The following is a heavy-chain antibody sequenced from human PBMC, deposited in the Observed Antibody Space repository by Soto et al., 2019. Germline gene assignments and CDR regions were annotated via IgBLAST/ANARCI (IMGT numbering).Heavy chain of an antibody. J-gene: IGHJ4*02. CDR3: ATADTYSSSPFDY. CDR1: GFTFSSYS. V-gene: IGHV3-21*01. D-gene: IGHD6-6*01. Sequence: EVQLVESGGGLVKPGGSLRLSCAASGFTFSSYSMNWVRQAPGKGLEWVSSISSSSSYIYYADSVKGRFTISRDNAKNSLYLQMNSLRAEDTAVYYCATADTYSSSPFDYWGQGTLVTVSS. CDR2: ISSSSSYI.